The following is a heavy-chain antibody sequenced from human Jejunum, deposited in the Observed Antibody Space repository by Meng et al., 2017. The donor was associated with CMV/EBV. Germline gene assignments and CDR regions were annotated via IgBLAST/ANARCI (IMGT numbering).Heavy chain of an antibody. CDR3: VRDWAFENNGGGHYHFDS. J-gene: IGHJ4*01. CDR2: IGCDRTND. Sequence: FTFNSYVMHWVRQTTSKGLEWVGFIGCDRTNDRYAEYEKGRFTITRDNPKNTVYLQMDILRIEDSAVYYCVRDWAFENNGGGHYHFDSWGQGTLVTVSS. CDR1: FTFNSYV. V-gene: IGHV3-30*02. D-gene: IGHD3-22*01.